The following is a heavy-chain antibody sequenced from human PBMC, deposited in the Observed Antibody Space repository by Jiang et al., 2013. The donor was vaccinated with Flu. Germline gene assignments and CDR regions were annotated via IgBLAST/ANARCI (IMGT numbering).Heavy chain of an antibody. CDR3: ARDLEMATIGGY. J-gene: IGHJ4*02. Sequence: GAEVKKPGSSVKVSCKASGGTFSSYAISWVRQAPGQGLEWMGRIIPILGIANYAQKFQGRVTITADKSTSTAYMELSSLRSEDTAVYYCARDLEMATIGGYWGQGTLVTVSS. CDR2: IIPILGIA. CDR1: GGTFSSYA. V-gene: IGHV1-69*04. D-gene: IGHD5-24*01.